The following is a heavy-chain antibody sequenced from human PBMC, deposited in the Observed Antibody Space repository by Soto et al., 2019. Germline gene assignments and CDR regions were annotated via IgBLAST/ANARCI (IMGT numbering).Heavy chain of an antibody. CDR1: GGSFSGYY. CDR3: ASPKRYCSGAFCYAQMDIFDI. D-gene: IGHD2-15*01. V-gene: IGHV4-34*01. Sequence: SETLSLTCAVYGGSFSGYYWSWIRQPPGKGLEWIGEINHSGSTNYNPSLKSRVTISVDTSKNQFSLKLSSVTAADTAVYYCASPKRYCSGAFCYAQMDIFDIWGQGTMVTVSS. J-gene: IGHJ3*02. CDR2: INHSGST.